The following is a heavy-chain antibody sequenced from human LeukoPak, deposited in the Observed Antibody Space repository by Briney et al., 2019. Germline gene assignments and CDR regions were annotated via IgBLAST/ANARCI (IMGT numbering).Heavy chain of an antibody. V-gene: IGHV3-49*04. Sequence: PGGSLRLSCTTSGFTFSDYAMSWVRQAPGKGLEWVAFIRSKTYAGTTEYAASVKGRSTISRDDSKSIAYLQMNSLNTEDTAVYYCTRVEMVAFYSYYMDVWGKGTTVTISS. CDR3: TRVEMVAFYSYYMDV. J-gene: IGHJ6*03. D-gene: IGHD5-24*01. CDR1: GFTFSDYA. CDR2: IRSKTYAGTT.